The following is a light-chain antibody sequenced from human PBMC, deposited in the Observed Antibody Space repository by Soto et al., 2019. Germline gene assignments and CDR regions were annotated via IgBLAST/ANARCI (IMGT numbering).Light chain of an antibody. Sequence: DIQMTQSPSSLSASVGDRVTITCRASESISNHLIWYQQKPGKAPKFLISATSVLQSGVPSRFSGSGSGTDSTLTISSLQPEDFATYYCQQNDSNPRTFGQGTRLEIK. CDR1: ESISNH. J-gene: IGKJ5*01. CDR2: ATS. CDR3: QQNDSNPRT. V-gene: IGKV1-39*01.